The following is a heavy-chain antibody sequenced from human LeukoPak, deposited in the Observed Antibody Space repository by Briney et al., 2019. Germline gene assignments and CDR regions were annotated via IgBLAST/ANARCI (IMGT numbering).Heavy chain of an antibody. CDR3: ARVLFPSGPTHCFDP. D-gene: IGHD2-21*01. Sequence: ASVKVSCKASGYIFSGHYIQWVRQAPGQGLEWMGWINPASGGTNNAQKFHGRVTMTTDTSISTLYMELNSLRSDHTAVYYCARVLFPSGPTHCFDPWGQGTLVTVSS. CDR1: GYIFSGHY. V-gene: IGHV1-2*02. CDR2: INPASGGT. J-gene: IGHJ5*02.